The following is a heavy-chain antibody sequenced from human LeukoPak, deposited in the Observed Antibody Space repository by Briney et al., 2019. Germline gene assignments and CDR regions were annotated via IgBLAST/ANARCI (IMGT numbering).Heavy chain of an antibody. CDR1: GFTFSSYA. D-gene: IGHD1-14*01. J-gene: IGHJ4*02. CDR2: ISGSGGST. V-gene: IGHV3-23*01. CDR3: AKDLTPYKNYWYFDY. Sequence: PGGSLRLSCAASGFTFSSYAMSWVRQAPGKGLEWVSAISGSGGSTYYADSVKGRSTISRDNSKNTLYLQMNSLRAEDTAVYYCAKDLTPYKNYWYFDYWGQGTLVTVSS.